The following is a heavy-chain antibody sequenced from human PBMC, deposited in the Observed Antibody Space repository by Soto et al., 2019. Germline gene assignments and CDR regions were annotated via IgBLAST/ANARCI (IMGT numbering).Heavy chain of an antibody. CDR2: IDPSDSYT. D-gene: IGHD2-2*01. J-gene: IGHJ6*02. Sequence: GESLKISCKGSGYSFTSYWISWVRQMPGKGLEWMGRIDPSDSYTNYSPSFQGHVTISADKSISTAYLQWSSLKASDTAMYYCARQGGDCSGTSCLLRNYYYYYGMDVWGQGTTVTVSS. V-gene: IGHV5-10-1*01. CDR1: GYSFTSYW. CDR3: ARQGGDCSGTSCLLRNYYYYYGMDV.